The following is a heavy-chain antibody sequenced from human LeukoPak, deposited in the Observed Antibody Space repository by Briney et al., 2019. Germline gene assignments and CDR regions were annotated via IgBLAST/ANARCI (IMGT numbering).Heavy chain of an antibody. CDR3: TRHASGSLDY. J-gene: IGHJ4*02. CDR2: IRSKANSYAT. CDR1: GFTFSGSA. V-gene: IGHV3-73*01. Sequence: PGGSLKLSCAASGFTFSGSAMHWVRQASGKGLEWVGRIRSKANSYATAYAASVKGRFTISRDDSKNTAYLQMNSLKTEDTAVYYCTRHASGSLDYWGQGTLVTVSS. D-gene: IGHD1-26*01.